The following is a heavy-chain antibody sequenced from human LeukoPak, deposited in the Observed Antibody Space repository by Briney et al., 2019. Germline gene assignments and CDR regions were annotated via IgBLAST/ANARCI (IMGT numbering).Heavy chain of an antibody. D-gene: IGHD3-10*01. Sequence: GESLKISCKGSGSIFTSYWISWVRQMPGKGLEWMGRIDPSDSYTNYSPSFQGHVTISADKSISTAYLQWSSLKASDTAMYYCASQLLYYYGSGSYPPFDIWGQGTMVTVSS. V-gene: IGHV5-10-1*01. CDR3: ASQLLYYYGSGSYPPFDI. CDR2: IDPSDSYT. J-gene: IGHJ3*02. CDR1: GSIFTSYW.